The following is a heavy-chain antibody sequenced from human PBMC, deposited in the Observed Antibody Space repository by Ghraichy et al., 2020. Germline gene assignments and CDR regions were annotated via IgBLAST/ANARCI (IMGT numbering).Heavy chain of an antibody. CDR1: GGSISSYY. D-gene: IGHD3-3*01. V-gene: IGHV4-59*08. CDR2: IYYSGST. J-gene: IGHJ5*02. CDR3: ARSSKGSGYRSSNLAFDP. Sequence: SETLSLTCTVSGGSISSYYWSWIRQPPGKGLEWIGYIYYSGSTNYNPSLKSRVTISVDTSKNQFSLKLSSGTAADTAVYYGARSSKGSGYRSSNLAFDPWGQGTLVTVSS.